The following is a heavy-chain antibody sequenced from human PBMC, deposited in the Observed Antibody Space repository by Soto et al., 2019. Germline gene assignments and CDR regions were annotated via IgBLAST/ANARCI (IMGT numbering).Heavy chain of an antibody. CDR1: GGSISSGGYY. CDR3: ARGDCSGGSCYWIPPLDY. CDR2: IYYSGST. Sequence: PSETLSLTCTVYGGSISSGGYYWSWIRQHPGKGLEWIGYIYYSGSTYYNPSLKSRVTISVDTSKNQFSLKLSSVTAADTAVYYCARGDCSGGSCYWIPPLDYWGQGTLVTVSS. D-gene: IGHD2-15*01. V-gene: IGHV4-31*03. J-gene: IGHJ4*02.